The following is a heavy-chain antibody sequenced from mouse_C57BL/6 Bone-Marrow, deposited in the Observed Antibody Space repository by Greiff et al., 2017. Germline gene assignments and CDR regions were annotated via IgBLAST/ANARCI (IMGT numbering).Heavy chain of an antibody. V-gene: IGHV1-81*01. Sequence: QVQLQQSGAELARPGASVKLSCKASGYTFTSYGISWVKQRTGQGLEWIGEIYPRSGNTYYNEKFKGKATLTADKSSSTAYMELRSLTSEDSAVYVCARDGTRAWFAYWGQGTLVTVSA. CDR1: GYTFTSYG. D-gene: IGHD4-1*01. J-gene: IGHJ3*01. CDR2: IYPRSGNT. CDR3: ARDGTRAWFAY.